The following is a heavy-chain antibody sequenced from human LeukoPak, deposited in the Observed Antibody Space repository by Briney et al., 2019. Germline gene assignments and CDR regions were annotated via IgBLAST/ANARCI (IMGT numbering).Heavy chain of an antibody. V-gene: IGHV3-7*01. CDR2: IKQDGSEK. Sequence: PGGSLRLSCEASGFTFSSYWMSWVRQVPGKGLEWVANIKQDGSEKYYVDSVKGRFTISRDNAKNSLYLQMNNLRAEDTAVYYCARDRVDYSYFDYWGQGTLVTVSP. D-gene: IGHD4-11*01. CDR1: GFTFSSYW. J-gene: IGHJ4*02. CDR3: ARDRVDYSYFDY.